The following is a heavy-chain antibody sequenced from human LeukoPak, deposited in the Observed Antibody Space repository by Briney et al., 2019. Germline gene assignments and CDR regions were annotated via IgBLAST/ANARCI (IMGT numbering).Heavy chain of an antibody. V-gene: IGHV3-7*05. D-gene: IGHD5-24*01. CDR1: GFTFSNYW. J-gene: IGHJ5*02. Sequence: GGSLRLSCAASGFTFSNYWMIWVRQAPGKGLEGVGNIKQDGSEKRYADSVRGRFTISRDNAQTSLYLQMNSLRAEDTAVYYCARASDPWLQLTWGQGTLVTVSS. CDR3: ARASDPWLQLT. CDR2: IKQDGSEK.